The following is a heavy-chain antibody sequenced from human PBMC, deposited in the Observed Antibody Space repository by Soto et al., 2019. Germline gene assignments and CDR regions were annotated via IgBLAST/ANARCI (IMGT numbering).Heavy chain of an antibody. V-gene: IGHV4-34*01. Sequence: SSEALSVTCAVYGGSFSGYYWSWIRQPPGKGLEWIGEINHSGSTNYNPSLKSRVTISVDTSKNQFSLKLSSVTAADTAVYYCARGLRGSGSYYRFYYYYGMDVWGQGTTVT. CDR2: INHSGST. D-gene: IGHD3-10*01. J-gene: IGHJ6*02. CDR1: GGSFSGYY. CDR3: ARGLRGSGSYYRFYYYYGMDV.